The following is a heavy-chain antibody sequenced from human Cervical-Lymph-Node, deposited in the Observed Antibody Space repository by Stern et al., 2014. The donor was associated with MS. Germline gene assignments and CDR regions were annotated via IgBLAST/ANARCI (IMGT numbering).Heavy chain of an antibody. J-gene: IGHJ4*02. CDR1: GDSISSYTHY. CDR2: VYYSGAT. Sequence: QLQLQESGPGLVKPSETLSLTCAVSGDSISSYTHYWAWIRQPPGKGLEWIGSVYYSGATYYNPSLKIRVTISVDTSKNHFSLGLNSVTAADTAVYYCAKHACTGAACPFDLWGQGTLVTVSS. CDR3: AKHACTGAACPFDL. D-gene: IGHD2-8*02. V-gene: IGHV4-39*01.